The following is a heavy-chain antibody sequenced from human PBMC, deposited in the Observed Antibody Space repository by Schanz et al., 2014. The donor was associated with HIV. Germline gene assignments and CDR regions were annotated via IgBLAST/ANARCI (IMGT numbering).Heavy chain of an antibody. V-gene: IGHV3-21*04. Sequence: EVQLVESGGGLVQPGGSLRLSCAASGFTLSSYTMTWVRQAPGKGLEWVSSISTSGYIYYADSVKGRFTISRDNAKNSLSLQMNSLRAEDTAVYYCARPDYDFWVDVWGQGTTVTVSS. CDR1: GFTLSSYT. D-gene: IGHD3-3*01. CDR3: ARPDYDFWVDV. J-gene: IGHJ6*02. CDR2: ISTSGYI.